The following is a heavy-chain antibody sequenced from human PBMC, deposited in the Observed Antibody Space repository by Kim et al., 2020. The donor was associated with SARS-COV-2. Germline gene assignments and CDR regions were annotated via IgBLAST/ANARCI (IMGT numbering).Heavy chain of an antibody. J-gene: IGHJ6*03. V-gene: IGHV3-23*01. CDR1: GFTFSSYA. CDR3: ALDLTYYYYYMDV. CDR2: ISGSGGST. D-gene: IGHD1-7*01. Sequence: GGSLRLSCAASGFTFSSYAMSWVRQAPGKGLEWVSAISGSGGSTYYADSVKGRFTISRDNSKNTLYLQMNSLRAEDTAVYYCALDLTYYYYYMDVWGKGTTGTVSS.